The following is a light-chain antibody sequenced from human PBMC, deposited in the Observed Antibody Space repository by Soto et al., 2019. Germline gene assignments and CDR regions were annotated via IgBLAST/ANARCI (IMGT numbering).Light chain of an antibody. V-gene: IGLV2-8*01. Sequence: QSVLTQPPSASGSPGQSVTISCTGNSSDVGGHNFVSWYQHHPGKAPKLVIYEVIKRPSGVPDRFSGSKSGNTASLTVSGLQAEDEADYYCSSYAGSNNRVFGGGTKLTVL. J-gene: IGLJ3*02. CDR1: SSDVGGHNF. CDR3: SSYAGSNNRV. CDR2: EVI.